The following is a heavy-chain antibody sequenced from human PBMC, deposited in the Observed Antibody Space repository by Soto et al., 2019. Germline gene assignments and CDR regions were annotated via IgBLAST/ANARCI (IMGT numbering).Heavy chain of an antibody. CDR2: ISSSGTGT. V-gene: IGHV3-48*03. J-gene: IGHJ4*02. CDR1: GFTFSSYE. CDR3: VRDLHEPLAADALREAN. D-gene: IGHD4-17*01. Sequence: HPGGSLRLSCAASGFTFSSYEMHWVRQAPGKGLEWISYISSSGTGTYYADSVRGRFTMSRDNTKNSVSLQMYSLRAEDTAIYYCVRDLHEPLAADALREANWGQGTQVTVSS.